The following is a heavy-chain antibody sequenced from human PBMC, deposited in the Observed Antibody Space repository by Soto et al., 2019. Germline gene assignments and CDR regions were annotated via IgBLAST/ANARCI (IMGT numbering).Heavy chain of an antibody. V-gene: IGHV3-23*01. J-gene: IGHJ6*02. D-gene: IGHD2-15*01. Sequence: GGSLRLSCAASGLTFSSYAMSWVRQAPGKGLEWVSAISGSGGSTYYADSVKGRFTISRDNSKNTLYLQMNSLRAEDTAVYYCAKWKYCSGGSCYNYYYYGMDVWGQGTTVTVSS. CDR3: AKWKYCSGGSCYNYYYYGMDV. CDR2: ISGSGGST. CDR1: GLTFSSYA.